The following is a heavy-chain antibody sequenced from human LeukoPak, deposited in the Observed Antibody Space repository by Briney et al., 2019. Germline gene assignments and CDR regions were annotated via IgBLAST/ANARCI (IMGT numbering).Heavy chain of an antibody. D-gene: IGHD1-20*01. V-gene: IGHV3-23*01. Sequence: PGGSLRLYCAASGFTFSSYAMSWVRQAPGKGLEWVSAISGSGGSTYYADSVKGRFTISRDNSKNTLYLQMNSLRAEDTAVYYCARGPIREDYYGMDVWGQGTTVTVSS. CDR1: GFTFSSYA. CDR2: ISGSGGST. J-gene: IGHJ6*02. CDR3: ARGPIREDYYGMDV.